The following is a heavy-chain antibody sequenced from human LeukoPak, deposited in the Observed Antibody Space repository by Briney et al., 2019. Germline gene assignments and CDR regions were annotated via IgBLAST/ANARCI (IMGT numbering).Heavy chain of an antibody. CDR1: GESLSYYY. V-gene: IGHV4-34*01. CDR3: ARGPDDAFDI. Sequence: SETLSLTCAVYGESLSYYYWSWLRQSPGKGLEWIGEVYYSGTTNYNPSLKGRVAISLHTSKSQFSLNLDSVTAADTAVYYCARGPDDAFDIWGQGTMVTVSS. J-gene: IGHJ3*02. CDR2: VYYSGTT.